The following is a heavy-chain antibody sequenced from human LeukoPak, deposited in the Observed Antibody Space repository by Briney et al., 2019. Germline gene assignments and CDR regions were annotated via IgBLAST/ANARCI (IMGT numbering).Heavy chain of an antibody. CDR1: GGSLSGYY. D-gene: IGHD6-19*01. J-gene: IGHJ4*02. Sequence: SETLSLTCAVYGGSLSGYYWSWIRQPPGKGLEWIGEINNSGSTNYNPSLKSRVTISADTSKNQFSLKLSSVTAADTAVYYCARAEGYSSGWGGTFDYWGQGTLVTVSS. CDR3: ARAEGYSSGWGGTFDY. V-gene: IGHV4-34*01. CDR2: INNSGST.